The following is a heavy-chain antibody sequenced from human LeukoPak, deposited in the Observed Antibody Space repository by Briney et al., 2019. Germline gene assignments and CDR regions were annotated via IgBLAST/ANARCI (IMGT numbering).Heavy chain of an antibody. CDR1: GFTVSSNY. CDR2: IYSGGST. CDR3: ARDSPLDTAMVGRNYYXGMDV. J-gene: IGHJ6*02. D-gene: IGHD5-18*01. V-gene: IGHV3-66*01. Sequence: ASVKLSCAASGFTVSSNYMSWVRQAPGKGLEWVSVIYSGGSTYYADSVKGRFTISRDNSKNTLYLQMNSLRAEDTAVYYCARDSPLDTAMVGRNYYXGMDVWGQGTTVTVSS.